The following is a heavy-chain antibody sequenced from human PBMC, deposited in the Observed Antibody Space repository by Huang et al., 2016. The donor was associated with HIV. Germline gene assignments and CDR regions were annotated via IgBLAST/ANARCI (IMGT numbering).Heavy chain of an antibody. V-gene: IGHV3-72*01. Sequence: EVQLVESGGGLVQPGGSLRLSCAASGFTFSDHYMDWVRQAPGKGLEWVGRSRNQVRSYTTEYAASVKGRFTISRDDSETSLYLQMNSLRTEDSAVYYCTGALASDTGMDVWGQGTTVTVSS. CDR1: GFTFSDHY. CDR3: TGALASDTGMDV. J-gene: IGHJ6*02. D-gene: IGHD6-19*01. CDR2: SRNQVRSYTT.